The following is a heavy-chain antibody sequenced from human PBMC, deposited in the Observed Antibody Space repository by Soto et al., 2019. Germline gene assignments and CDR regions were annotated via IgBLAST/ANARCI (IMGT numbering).Heavy chain of an antibody. D-gene: IGHD5-18*01. CDR3: AHSRGYRNYFDY. Sequence: SGPTRVNPTQTLTLTGTFSGFSLSTSVVGVGWIRQPPGKALEWLALIYWNDDKRYSPSLKSRITITKDTSKNQVVLTMTNMDPVYTATYYCAHSRGYRNYFDYWGQGTLVNVSS. CDR1: GFSLSTSVVG. V-gene: IGHV2-5*01. CDR2: IYWNDDK. J-gene: IGHJ4*02.